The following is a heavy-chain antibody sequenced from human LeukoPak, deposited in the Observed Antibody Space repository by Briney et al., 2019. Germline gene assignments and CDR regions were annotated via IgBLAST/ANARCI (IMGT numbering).Heavy chain of an antibody. CDR3: TSDYYDSSGYYPGY. CDR2: IKSKTDGGTT. V-gene: IGHV3-15*01. D-gene: IGHD3-22*01. J-gene: IGHJ4*02. CDR1: GFTFSNAW. Sequence: GGSLRLSCAASGFTFSNAWMSWVRQAPGKGLEWVGRIKSKTDGGTTDYAAPAKGRFTISRDDSKNTLYLQMNSLKTEDTAVYYCTSDYYDSSGYYPGYWGQGTLVTVSS.